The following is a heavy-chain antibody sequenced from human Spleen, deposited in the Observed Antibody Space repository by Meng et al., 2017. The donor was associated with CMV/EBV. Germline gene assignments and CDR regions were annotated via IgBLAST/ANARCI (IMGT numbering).Heavy chain of an antibody. CDR3: ARDLYHTGYCSSTSCYTFDY. D-gene: IGHD2-2*02. J-gene: IGHJ4*02. CDR2: ISAYNGNT. V-gene: IGHV1-18*01. Sequence: ASVKVSCKASGYTFSSQGIRWVRQAPGQGLEWMAWISAYNGNTKYEQKLQGRVTMTTDTSTSTAYMELRSLTSDDTAVYYCARDLYHTGYCSSTSCYTFDYWGLGTLVTVSS. CDR1: GYTFSSQG.